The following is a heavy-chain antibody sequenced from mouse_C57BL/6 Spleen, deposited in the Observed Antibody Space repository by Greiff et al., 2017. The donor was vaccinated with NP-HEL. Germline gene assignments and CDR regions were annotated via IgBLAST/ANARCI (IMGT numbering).Heavy chain of an antibody. D-gene: IGHD2-1*01. CDR3: ARIGDYGNYGFYYYAMDY. J-gene: IGHJ4*01. V-gene: IGHV8-12*01. Sequence: QVTLKVSGPGILQSSQTLSLTCSFSGFSLSTSGMGVSWIRQPSGKGLEWLAHIYWDDDKRYNPSLKSRLTISKDTSRNQVSLKITSVDTADTATYYCARIGDYGNYGFYYYAMDYWGQGTSVTVSS. CDR1: GFSLSTSGMG. CDR2: IYWDDDK.